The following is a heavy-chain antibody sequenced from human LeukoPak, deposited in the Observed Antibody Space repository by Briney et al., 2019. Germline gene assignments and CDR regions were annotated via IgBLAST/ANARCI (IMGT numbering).Heavy chain of an antibody. CDR1: GFTFSTYA. CDR3: ARAVGDYVPRVYYYMDV. V-gene: IGHV3-23*01. D-gene: IGHD4-17*01. CDR2: ISGTGGST. J-gene: IGHJ6*03. Sequence: GGSLRLSCAASGFTFSTYAMTWVRQAPGKGLEWVSLISGTGGSTYYADSVKGRFTISRDNAKNSLYLQMNSLRAEDTAVYYCARAVGDYVPRVYYYMDVWGKGTTVTISS.